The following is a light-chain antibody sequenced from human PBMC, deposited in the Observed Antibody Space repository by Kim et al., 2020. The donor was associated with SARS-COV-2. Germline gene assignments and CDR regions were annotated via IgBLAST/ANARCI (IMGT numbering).Light chain of an antibody. CDR3: QQYNGYPET. J-gene: IGKJ2*01. V-gene: IGKV1-5*03. CDR1: QNIRSW. CDR2: KAS. Sequence: SASVGARVTFTGRACQNIRSWLARYQQKSGRAPKLLIYKASSLESGVPSRFSGSGSGTEFTLTITSLQPDDFATYYCQQYNGYPETFGQGTKLEI.